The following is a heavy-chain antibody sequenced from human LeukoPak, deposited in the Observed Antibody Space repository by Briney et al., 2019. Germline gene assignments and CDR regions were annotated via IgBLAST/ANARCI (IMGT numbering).Heavy chain of an antibody. V-gene: IGHV3-30-3*01. CDR1: GFTFSNYW. CDR2: ISYDGSNK. J-gene: IGHJ4*02. Sequence: GGSLRLSCAASGFTFSNYWMTWVRQAPGKGLEWVAVISYDGSNKYYADSVKGRFTISRDNSKNTLYLQMNSLRAEDTAVYYCARGGIYCSSTSCAFPMGGYWGQGTLVTVSS. CDR3: ARGGIYCSSTSCAFPMGGY. D-gene: IGHD2-2*01.